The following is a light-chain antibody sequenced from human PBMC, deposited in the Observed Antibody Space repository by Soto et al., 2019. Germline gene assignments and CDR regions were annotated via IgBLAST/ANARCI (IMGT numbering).Light chain of an antibody. J-gene: IGLJ1*01. CDR3: CSYAPTRASYV. V-gene: IGLV2-23*02. CDR2: EVT. Sequence: QSALTQPASVSGSPGQSITISCTGTGSDIGSYNLVSWYQQPPGKAPKLIIYEVTNRPSGVSSRFSGSKSGNTASLTISGLQAEDAADYYCCSYAPTRASYVFGTGTKLTVL. CDR1: GSDIGSYNL.